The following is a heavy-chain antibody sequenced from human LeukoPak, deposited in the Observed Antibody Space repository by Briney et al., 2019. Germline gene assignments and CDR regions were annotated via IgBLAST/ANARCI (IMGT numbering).Heavy chain of an antibody. V-gene: IGHV1-69*04. J-gene: IGHJ5*02. D-gene: IGHD1-20*01. CDR2: IIPILGIA. Sequence: GSSVKVSCKASGGTFSSYAISWVRQAPGQGLEWMGRIIPILGIANYAQKFQGRVTMTRDTSTSTVYMELSSLRSEDTAVYYCARRGISGYNWFDPWGQGTLVTVSS. CDR3: ARRGISGYNWFDP. CDR1: GGTFSSYA.